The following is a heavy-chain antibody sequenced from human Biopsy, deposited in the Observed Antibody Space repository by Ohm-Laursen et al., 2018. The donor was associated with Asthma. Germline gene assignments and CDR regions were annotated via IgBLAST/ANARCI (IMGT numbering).Heavy chain of an antibody. J-gene: IGHJ3*01. CDR3: ARTYYDFLTGQVKDVFGV. CDR1: GYNFISFA. V-gene: IGHV1-3*04. CDR2: VNTGNGDT. D-gene: IGHD3-9*01. Sequence: SVKVSCKASGYNFISFAIHWVRQAPGQRLEWMGWVNTGNGDTKYSQKFQGRVTITRDTSASTAYMELRSLRSEDTATYDCARTYYDFLTGQVKDVFGVWGQGTMVTVSS.